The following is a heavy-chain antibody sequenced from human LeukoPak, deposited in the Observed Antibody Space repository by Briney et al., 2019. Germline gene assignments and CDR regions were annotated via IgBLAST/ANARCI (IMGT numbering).Heavy chain of an antibody. D-gene: IGHD2-21*01. CDR1: GFTFDDYA. CDR3: AREGASYSLIY. CDR2: IYSGGST. J-gene: IGHJ4*02. V-gene: IGHV3-53*01. Sequence: GGSLRLSCAASGFTFDDYAIHWVRQAPGKGLEWVSVIYSGGSTYYADSVKGRFTISRDNSKNTLYLQMNSLRAEDTAVYYCAREGASYSLIYWGQGTLVTVSS.